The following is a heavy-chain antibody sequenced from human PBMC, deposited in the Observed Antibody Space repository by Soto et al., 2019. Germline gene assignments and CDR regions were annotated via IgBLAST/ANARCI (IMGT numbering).Heavy chain of an antibody. CDR1: GFTFSSYA. V-gene: IGHV3-23*01. D-gene: IGHD3-10*01. Sequence: GGSLRLSCAASGFTFSSYAMSWVRQAPGKGLEWVSSISGSSITYYADSVKGRFTISRDNSKNTLYLQTNSLRAEDTAVYYCAKTGSGSSYNHMDVWGKGTTVTVSS. CDR2: ISGSSIT. J-gene: IGHJ6*03. CDR3: AKTGSGSSYNHMDV.